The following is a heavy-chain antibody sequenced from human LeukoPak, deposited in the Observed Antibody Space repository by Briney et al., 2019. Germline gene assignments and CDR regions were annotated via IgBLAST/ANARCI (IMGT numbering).Heavy chain of an antibody. V-gene: IGHV3-74*01. CDR1: GFTLRNYW. D-gene: IGHD2-21*02. CDR3: ARVAYCGGDCYSLDYYYLDV. J-gene: IGHJ6*03. Sequence: GGCLRLSCAAAGFTLRNYWMHWDRQTPGKGLRWDSRINGDGTSATYAGSGKGRFTTSIDNAKNTLYLQMTSLRAEYTAVYSCARVAYCGGDCYSLDYYYLDVWGKGTTVTVSS. CDR2: INGDGTSA.